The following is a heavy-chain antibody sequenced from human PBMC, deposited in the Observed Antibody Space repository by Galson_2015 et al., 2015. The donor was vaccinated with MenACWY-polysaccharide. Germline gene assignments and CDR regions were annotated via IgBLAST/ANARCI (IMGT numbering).Heavy chain of an antibody. CDR2: LDPNSGNT. D-gene: IGHD6-19*01. V-gene: IGHV1-8*01. Sequence: SVKVSCKASGYTISSYDINWVRQATGQRLEWRGWLDPNSGNTGYAQKFQGRATMPRNNSISTAYMKQSRLTSEDTAVYYCARGRRDTAVAAPAAVLLDYWGQGILVTVSS. J-gene: IGHJ4*02. CDR1: GYTISSYD. CDR3: ARGRRDTAVAAPAAVLLDY.